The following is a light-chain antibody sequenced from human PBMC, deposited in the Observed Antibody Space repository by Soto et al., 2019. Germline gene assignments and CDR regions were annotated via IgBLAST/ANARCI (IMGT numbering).Light chain of an antibody. CDR2: GAS. J-gene: IGKJ1*01. Sequence: EIVLTQSPDTLSLSLGERATLSCRASQSVSSSYLAWYQQKPGQAPRLLIYGASSRATGIPDRFSGSGSGTDFTLTISRLEPEDFAVYYCQQYGSSPEWTFGQGTKVDIK. CDR1: QSVSSSY. V-gene: IGKV3-20*01. CDR3: QQYGSSPEWT.